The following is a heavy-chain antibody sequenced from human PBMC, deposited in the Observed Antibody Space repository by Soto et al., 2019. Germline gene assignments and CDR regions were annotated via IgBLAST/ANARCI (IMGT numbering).Heavy chain of an antibody. CDR3: ARGRDNWNYRDAFDI. CDR2: MNPNSGNT. Sequence: ASVKVSCKASGYTFTSYDINWVRQATGQVLEWMGWMNPNSGNTGYAQKFQGRVTMTRNTSISTAYMELSSLRSEDTALFYCARGRDNWNYRDAFDIWGQGTMVTVSS. V-gene: IGHV1-8*01. CDR1: GYTFTSYD. D-gene: IGHD1-7*01. J-gene: IGHJ3*02.